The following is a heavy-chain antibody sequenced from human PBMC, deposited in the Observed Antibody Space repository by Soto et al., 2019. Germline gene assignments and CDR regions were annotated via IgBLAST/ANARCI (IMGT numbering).Heavy chain of an antibody. CDR3: VRGPLTSYFEY. CDR2: VSYSGST. V-gene: IGHV4-59*01. Sequence: PSETLSLSCSLSGGAIGGYYWSWIRQPPGKALEWIGYVSYSGSTDYHPSLKSRVSISIGTSKNQFSLKMISVTAADTAVYYFVRGPLTSYFEYSGPGTLVAVFS. J-gene: IGHJ4*02. CDR1: GGAIGGYY.